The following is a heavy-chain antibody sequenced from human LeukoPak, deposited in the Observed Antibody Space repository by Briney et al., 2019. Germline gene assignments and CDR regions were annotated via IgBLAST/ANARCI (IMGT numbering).Heavy chain of an antibody. CDR2: INHSGST. Sequence: SETLSLTCTVSGGSISSYYWSWIRQPPGKGLEWIGEINHSGSTDYNPSLKSRVTISVDTSKNQFSLKLSSVTAADTAVYYCATPRGTRYMDVWGKGTTVTVSS. CDR3: ATPRGTRYMDV. J-gene: IGHJ6*03. D-gene: IGHD3-10*01. V-gene: IGHV4-34*01. CDR1: GGSISSYY.